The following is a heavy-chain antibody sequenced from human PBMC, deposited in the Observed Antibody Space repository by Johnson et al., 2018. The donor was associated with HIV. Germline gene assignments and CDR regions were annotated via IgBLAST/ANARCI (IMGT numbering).Heavy chain of an antibody. CDR3: AKEGSSSPWAFDI. V-gene: IGHV3-23*04. D-gene: IGHD2-15*01. J-gene: IGHJ3*02. Sequence: VQLVESGGGLVQPGRSLRLSCAASGFSFSSYAMSWVRQAPGKGLEWVSAISGSGASTYYADSVKGRFTISRDNSKNTLYLQMNSLRAEDTAVYYCAKEGSSSPWAFDIWGQGTMVTVSS. CDR1: GFSFSSYA. CDR2: ISGSGAST.